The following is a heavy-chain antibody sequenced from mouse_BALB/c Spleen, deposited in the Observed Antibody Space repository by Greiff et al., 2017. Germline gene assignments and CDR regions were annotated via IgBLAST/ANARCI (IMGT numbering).Heavy chain of an antibody. D-gene: IGHD5-1*01. CDR3: ARTEHLIYYAMDY. CDR1: GFTFSSFG. CDR2: ISSGSSTI. J-gene: IGHJ4*01. V-gene: IGHV5-17*02. Sequence: EVKLMESGGGLVQPGGSRKLSCAASGFTFSSFGMHWVRQAPEKGLEWVAYISSGSSTIYYADTVKGRFTISRDNPKNTLFLQMTSLRSEDTAMYYCARTEHLIYYAMDYWGQGTSVTVSA.